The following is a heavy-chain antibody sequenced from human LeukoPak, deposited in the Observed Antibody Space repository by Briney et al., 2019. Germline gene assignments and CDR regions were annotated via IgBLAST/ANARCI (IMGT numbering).Heavy chain of an antibody. J-gene: IGHJ4*02. CDR1: GFTFSSYD. V-gene: IGHV3-13*04. CDR3: VRGTGYSAYDYDFDY. Sequence: GGSLRLSCAASGFTFSSYDMHWVRQPRGKGLEWVSAIGTAGDTYYPGSVKGRFTISREDAKNSLYLQMNSLRAGDTAVYYCVRGTGYSAYDYDFDYWGQGTLVTVSS. D-gene: IGHD5-12*01. CDR2: IGTAGDT.